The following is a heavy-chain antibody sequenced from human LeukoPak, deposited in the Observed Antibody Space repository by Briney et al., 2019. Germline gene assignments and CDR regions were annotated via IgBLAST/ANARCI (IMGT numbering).Heavy chain of an antibody. CDR2: ISYDGSNK. CDR1: GFTFSSYG. Sequence: GGSLRLSCAASGFTFSSYGMHWVRQAPGKGLEWVAVISYDGSNKYHADSVKGRFTISRDNSKNTLYLQMNSLRAEDTAVYYCAKGAILEPFDYWGQGTLVTVSS. CDR3: AKGAILEPFDY. D-gene: IGHD2-2*02. J-gene: IGHJ4*02. V-gene: IGHV3-30*18.